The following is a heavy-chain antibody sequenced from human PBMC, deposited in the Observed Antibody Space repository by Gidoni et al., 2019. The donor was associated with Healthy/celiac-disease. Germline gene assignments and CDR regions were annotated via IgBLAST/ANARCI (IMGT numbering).Heavy chain of an antibody. CDR3: AKGAQDLITSAHFDY. CDR1: GFPFYDYA. CDR2: ISWNSGSI. J-gene: IGHJ4*02. Sequence: EVQLVESGGGLVQPGRSLRLSCAASGFPFYDYAMHWVRQAPGKGLEWVSGISWNSGSIGYADSVKGRFTISRDNAKNSLYLQMNSLRAEDTALYYCAKGAQDLITSAHFDYWGQGTLVTVSS. V-gene: IGHV3-9*01. D-gene: IGHD2-2*01.